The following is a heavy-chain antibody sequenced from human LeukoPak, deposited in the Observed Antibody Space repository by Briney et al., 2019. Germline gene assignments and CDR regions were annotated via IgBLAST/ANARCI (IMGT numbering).Heavy chain of an antibody. D-gene: IGHD3-3*01. CDR2: INPNSGNT. Sequence: GASVKVSFKASGYTFTSYDINWVRPATGQGLEWMGWINPNSGNTGYAQKFQGRVTMTRNTSISTAYMELSSLRSEDTAVYYCARGRSWSGYSHYYYYYMDVWGKGTTVTVSS. J-gene: IGHJ6*03. CDR3: ARGRSWSGYSHYYYYYMDV. V-gene: IGHV1-8*01. CDR1: GYTFTSYD.